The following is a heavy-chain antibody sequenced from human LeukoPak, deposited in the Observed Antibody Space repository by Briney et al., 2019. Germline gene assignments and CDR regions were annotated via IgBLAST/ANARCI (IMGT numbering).Heavy chain of an antibody. CDR1: GFTFSSYG. CDR2: ISYDGSNK. V-gene: IGHV3-30*03. Sequence: GGSLRLSCAASGFTFSSYGMHWVRQAPGKGLEWVAVISYDGSNKYYSDSVKGRFTISRDNSKNTLYLQMNSLRAEDTAVYYCAREPPVYYYDSWGQGTLVIVSS. CDR3: AREPPVYYYDS. J-gene: IGHJ4*02. D-gene: IGHD3-22*01.